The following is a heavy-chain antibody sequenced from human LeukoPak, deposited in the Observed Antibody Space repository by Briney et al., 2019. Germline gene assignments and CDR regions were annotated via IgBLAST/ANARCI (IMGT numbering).Heavy chain of an antibody. Sequence: SETLSLTCAVYGGSFSGYYWSWIRQPPGKGLEWIGEINHSGSTNYNPSLKSRVTISVDTSKNQFSLKLSSVTAADTAVYYCARFPYCTNGVCPFDYWGQGTLVTVSS. V-gene: IGHV4-34*01. CDR3: ARFPYCTNGVCPFDY. CDR1: GGSFSGYY. CDR2: INHSGST. J-gene: IGHJ4*02. D-gene: IGHD2-8*01.